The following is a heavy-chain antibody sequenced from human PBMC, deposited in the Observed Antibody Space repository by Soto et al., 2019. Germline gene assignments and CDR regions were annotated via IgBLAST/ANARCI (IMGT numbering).Heavy chain of an antibody. CDR1: GGSFSDYY. CDR3: ARGSDGDYYYYMDV. V-gene: IGHV4-34*01. Sequence: SETLSLTCAVYGGSFSDYYWSWIRQPPGKGLEWIGEINHSGSTNYNPSLKSRVTISVDTSKNQFSLKLSSVTAADTAVYYCARGSDGDYYYYMDVWGKGTTVTVS. D-gene: IGHD4-17*01. J-gene: IGHJ6*03. CDR2: INHSGST.